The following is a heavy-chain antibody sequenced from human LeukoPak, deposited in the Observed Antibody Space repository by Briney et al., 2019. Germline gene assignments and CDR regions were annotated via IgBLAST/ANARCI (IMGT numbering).Heavy chain of an antibody. CDR1: GGSISSSNYY. V-gene: IGHV4-39*07. CDR3: ARTVAEFWSGYYYYYMDV. Sequence: SETLSLTCTVSGGSISSSNYYWGWIRQPPGKGLEWIGNIYYSGSTNYNPSLKSRVTISVDTSKNQFSLKLSSVTAADTAVHYCARTVAEFWSGYYYYYMDVWGKGTTVTVSS. CDR2: IYYSGST. J-gene: IGHJ6*03. D-gene: IGHD3-3*01.